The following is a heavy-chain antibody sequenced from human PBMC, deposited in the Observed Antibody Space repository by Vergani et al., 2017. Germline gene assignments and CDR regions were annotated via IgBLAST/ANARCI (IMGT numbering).Heavy chain of an antibody. CDR3: ARRVRASGPIYYYYDMDV. CDR1: GFTFSSYA. V-gene: IGHV3-30-3*01. D-gene: IGHD3-10*01. CDR2: ISYDGSNK. J-gene: IGHJ6*03. Sequence: QVQLVESGGGVVQPGRSLRLSCAASGFTFSSYAMHWVRQAPGKGLEWVAVISYDGSNKYYADSVKGRFTISRDKSKNTLYLQMNSLRAEDTAVYYCARRVRASGPIYYYYDMDVWGKGTTVTVSS.